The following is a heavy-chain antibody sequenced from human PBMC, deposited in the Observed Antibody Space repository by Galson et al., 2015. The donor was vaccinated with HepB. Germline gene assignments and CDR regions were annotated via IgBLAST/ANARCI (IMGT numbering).Heavy chain of an antibody. V-gene: IGHV1-18*01. CDR3: ARDRVYGDYDVYWYFDL. J-gene: IGHJ2*01. D-gene: IGHD4-17*01. CDR1: GYTFTNYG. Sequence: SVKVSCKASGYTFTNYGISWVRQAPGQGLEWMGWISVYNGNTNYVQKFQGRVTMITDTSTSTAYMELRSLRSDDTAVYYCARDRVYGDYDVYWYFDLWGRGTLVTVSS. CDR2: ISVYNGNT.